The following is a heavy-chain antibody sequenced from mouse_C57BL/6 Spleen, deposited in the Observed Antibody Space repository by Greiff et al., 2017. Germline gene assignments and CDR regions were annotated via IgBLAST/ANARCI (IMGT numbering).Heavy chain of an antibody. CDR2: ISSGSSTI. V-gene: IGHV5-17*01. D-gene: IGHD1-1*01. CDR1: GFTFSDYG. J-gene: IGHJ4*01. CDR3: ARETTVVDYAMDY. Sequence: EVNLVESGGGLVKPGGSLKLSCAASGFTFSDYGMHWVRQAPEKGLEWVAYISSGSSTIYYADTVKGRFTISRDNAKNTLFLQMTSLRSEDTAMYYCARETTVVDYAMDYWGQGTSVTVSS.